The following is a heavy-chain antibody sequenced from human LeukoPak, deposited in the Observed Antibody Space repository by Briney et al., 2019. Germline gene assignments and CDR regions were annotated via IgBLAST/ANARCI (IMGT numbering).Heavy chain of an antibody. CDR2: IFTTGGT. Sequence: PGGSLRLSCAASGFTFSSYAMSWVRQAPGKGLDWVSTIFTTGGTNYADSVKGRFTISRDNSKNTLYLQMNSLTAEDTALYYCAKSDYWGQGTLVTVSS. V-gene: IGHV3-23*01. CDR3: AKSDY. J-gene: IGHJ4*02. CDR1: GFTFSSYA.